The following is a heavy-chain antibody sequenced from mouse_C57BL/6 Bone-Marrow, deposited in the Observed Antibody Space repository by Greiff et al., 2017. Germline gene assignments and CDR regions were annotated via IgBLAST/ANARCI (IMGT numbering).Heavy chain of an antibody. CDR3: AREGGYDYAMDY. V-gene: IGHV1-39*01. CDR1: GYSFTDYN. Sequence: EVKLMESGPELVKPGASVKISCKASGYSFTDYNMNWVKQSNGKSLEWIGVINPNYGTTSYNQKFKGKATLTVDQSSSTAYMQLNSLTSEDSAVYYCAREGGYDYAMDYWGQGTSVTVSS. J-gene: IGHJ4*01. CDR2: INPNYGTT. D-gene: IGHD2-14*01.